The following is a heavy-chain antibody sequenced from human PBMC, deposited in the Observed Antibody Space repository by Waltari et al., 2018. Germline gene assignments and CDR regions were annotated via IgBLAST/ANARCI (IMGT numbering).Heavy chain of an antibody. Sequence: EVQLVESGGVVVQPGGSLRLSCAASGFTFDDYTMHWVRQAPGKGLEWVSLISWDGGSTYYADSVKGRSTISRDNTRNSLYLQMNSLRAEDTAVYYCARDGGGSSPFDYWGQGTLVTVSS. J-gene: IGHJ4*02. D-gene: IGHD6-13*01. CDR2: ISWDGGST. V-gene: IGHV3-43*01. CDR1: GFTFDDYT. CDR3: ARDGGGSSPFDY.